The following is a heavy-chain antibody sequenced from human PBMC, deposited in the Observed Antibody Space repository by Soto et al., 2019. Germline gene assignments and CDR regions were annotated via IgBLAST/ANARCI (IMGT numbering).Heavy chain of an antibody. Sequence: SVKVSCKASGGTFSSYAISWVRQAPGQGLEWMGGIIPIFGTANYAQKFQGRVTITADESTSAAYMELSSLRSEDTAVYYCASPGNYDSSGARLAFDIWGQGTMVTVSS. D-gene: IGHD3-22*01. J-gene: IGHJ3*02. CDR3: ASPGNYDSSGARLAFDI. CDR1: GGTFSSYA. V-gene: IGHV1-69*13. CDR2: IIPIFGTA.